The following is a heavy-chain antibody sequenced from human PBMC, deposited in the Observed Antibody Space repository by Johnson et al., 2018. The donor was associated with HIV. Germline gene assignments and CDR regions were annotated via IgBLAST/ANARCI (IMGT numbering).Heavy chain of an antibody. CDR3: ARGGWESDAFDI. CDR2: IRYDGSNK. Sequence: QVQVVESGGGVVQPGGSLRLSCAASGFTFSDYGMHWVRQAPGKGLEWVAFIRYDGSNKYYTDSVKGRFTISRDNSQNTLYLQMNSLRAEDTAVYYRARGGWESDAFDIWGQGTMVTVSS. V-gene: IGHV3-30*02. J-gene: IGHJ3*02. D-gene: IGHD1-26*01. CDR1: GFTFSDYG.